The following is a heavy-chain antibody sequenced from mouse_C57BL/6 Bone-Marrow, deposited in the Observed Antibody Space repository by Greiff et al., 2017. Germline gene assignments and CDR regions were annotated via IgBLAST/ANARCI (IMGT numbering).Heavy chain of an antibody. Sequence: QVQLQQSGAELVRPGTSVKMYCKASGYTFTNYWIGWAKQRPGHGLEWIGDIYPGGGYTNYNEKFKGKAKLTADKSSSTAYMQFSSLTSEDSAIYYCARGATATVVPYYFDYWGQGTTLTVSS. CDR3: ARGATATVVPYYFDY. D-gene: IGHD1-1*01. CDR1: GYTFTNYW. CDR2: IYPGGGYT. V-gene: IGHV1-63*01. J-gene: IGHJ2*01.